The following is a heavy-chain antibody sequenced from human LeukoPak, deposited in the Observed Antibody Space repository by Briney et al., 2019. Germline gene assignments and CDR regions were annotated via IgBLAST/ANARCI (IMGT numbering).Heavy chain of an antibody. CDR1: GYTFTSYG. J-gene: IGHJ6*03. CDR3: ARDHIVVVPAATPYYYYYMDV. D-gene: IGHD2-2*02. V-gene: IGHV1-18*01. Sequence: GASVKVSCKASGYTFTSYGISWVRQAPGQGLEWMGWISAYNGNTNYAQKLQGRVTMTTDTSTSTAYMELRSLRSDDTAVYYCARDHIVVVPAATPYYYYYMDVWGKGTTVTVSS. CDR2: ISAYNGNT.